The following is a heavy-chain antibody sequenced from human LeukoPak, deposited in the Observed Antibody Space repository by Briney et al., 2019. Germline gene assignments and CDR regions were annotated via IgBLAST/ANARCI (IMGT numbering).Heavy chain of an antibody. D-gene: IGHD3-10*01. J-gene: IGHJ5*02. CDR1: GYTFTGYY. Sequence: GASVKVSCKASGYTFTGYYMHWVRQAPGQGLEWMGWINPNSGGTNYAQKFQGRVTMTRDTSISTAYMELSRLRSDDTAVYYCARKNVLLWFGELGFSSQNWFDPWGQGTLVTVSS. V-gene: IGHV1-2*02. CDR2: INPNSGGT. CDR3: ARKNVLLWFGELGFSSQNWFDP.